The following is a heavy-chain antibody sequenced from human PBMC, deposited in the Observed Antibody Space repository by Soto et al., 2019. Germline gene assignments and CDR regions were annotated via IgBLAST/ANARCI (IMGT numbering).Heavy chain of an antibody. CDR1: GFTVSSNY. CDR3: ARLWFGEGFDY. V-gene: IGHV3-53*01. CDR2: IYSGGST. D-gene: IGHD3-10*01. J-gene: IGHJ4*02. Sequence: GGSLRLSCAASGFTVSSNYMSWVRQAPGKGLEWVSVIYSGGSTYYADSVKGRFTISRDNSKNTLYLQMNSLRAEDTAVYYCARLWFGEGFDYWGQGTLVTVSS.